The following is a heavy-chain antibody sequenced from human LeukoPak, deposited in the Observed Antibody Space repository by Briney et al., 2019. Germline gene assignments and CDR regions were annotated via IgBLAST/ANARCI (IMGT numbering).Heavy chain of an antibody. CDR3: ARAINGYKYYYYGMDV. D-gene: IGHD2-8*01. Sequence: GGSLRLSCVASGFTFSTYTMHWVRQAPGKGLEWVALISYDGSNQYSADSVKGRFTLSRDNSKNTLYLQMNSLRAEDTAVYYCARAINGYKYYYYGMDVWGQGTTVTVSS. V-gene: IGHV3-30-3*01. J-gene: IGHJ6*02. CDR2: ISYDGSNQ. CDR1: GFTFSTYT.